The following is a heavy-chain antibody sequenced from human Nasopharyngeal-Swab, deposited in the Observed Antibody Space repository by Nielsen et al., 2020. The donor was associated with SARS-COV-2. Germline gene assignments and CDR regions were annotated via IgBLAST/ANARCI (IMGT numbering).Heavy chain of an antibody. D-gene: IGHD4-17*01. J-gene: IGHJ4*02. Sequence: GGSLRLSCAASGFILSSYCMTWVRQAPGKGLEWVALIWYDGSRKYYADSVKGRFTISRDNSKNTLFLQMNSLGAEDTAVYYCAREPVGDYAFDYWGPGTLVTVSS. CDR2: IWYDGSRK. V-gene: IGHV3-33*08. CDR1: GFILSSYC. CDR3: AREPVGDYAFDY.